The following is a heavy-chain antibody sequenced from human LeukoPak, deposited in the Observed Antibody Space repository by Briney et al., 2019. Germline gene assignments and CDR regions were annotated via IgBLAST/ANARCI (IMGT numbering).Heavy chain of an antibody. CDR2: ISPDGTTS. V-gene: IGHV3-11*01. Sequence: PGGSLRLSCAAAGFTFSDHYMTWIRQAPGKALEWVSYISPDGTTSYYADSLKGRFTVSRDSAKNSLYLQMNSLSAEDTAVYFCARGQWGLDYWGQGALVTVSS. J-gene: IGHJ4*02. CDR1: GFTFSDHY. D-gene: IGHD1-26*01. CDR3: ARGQWGLDY.